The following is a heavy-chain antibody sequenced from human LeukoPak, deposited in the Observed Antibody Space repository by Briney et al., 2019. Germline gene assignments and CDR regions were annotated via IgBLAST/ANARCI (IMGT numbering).Heavy chain of an antibody. J-gene: IGHJ6*03. CDR2: ISSSSSYI. D-gene: IGHD2-2*03. CDR1: GFTFSSYS. CDR3: ARGVGLDYYYYMDA. Sequence: GGSLRLSCAASGFTFSSYSMNWVRQAPGKGLEWVSSISSSSSYIYYADSVKGRFTISRDNAKNSLYLQMNSLRAEDTAVYYCARGVGLDYYYYMDAWGKGTTVTVSS. V-gene: IGHV3-21*01.